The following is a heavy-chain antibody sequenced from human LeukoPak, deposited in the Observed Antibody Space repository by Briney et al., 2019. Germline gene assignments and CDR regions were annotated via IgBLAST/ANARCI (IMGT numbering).Heavy chain of an antibody. J-gene: IGHJ4*02. CDR3: ARRHFGSGTYVDY. CDR2: SNPNSGDT. Sequence: PGASVKVSCKASGYTFTDHYMHWVRQAPGQGLEWMGWSNPNSGDTQYAQKFQGRVPMTTDTSLTTAYMELRRLRSDDTAVYYCARRHFGSGTYVDYWGQGTLVTVSS. V-gene: IGHV1-2*02. D-gene: IGHD3-10*01. CDR1: GYTFTDHY.